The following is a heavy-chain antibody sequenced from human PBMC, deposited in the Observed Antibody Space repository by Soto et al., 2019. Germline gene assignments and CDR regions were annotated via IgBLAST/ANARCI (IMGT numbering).Heavy chain of an antibody. J-gene: IGHJ6*01. CDR3: AIDQLAHGLRSPCDYGRDV. Sequence: LRISGVAAGFPFNLYAIHWVRQAPGEGLVWVAVISNDGTNKDYADSVKGRFSISRYNSKTTLFLQMKSLSADDLGVYFCAIDQLAHGLRSPCDYGRDVWQRETTVTVSS. D-gene: IGHD5-12*01. CDR2: ISNDGTNK. V-gene: IGHV3-30-3*01. CDR1: GFPFNLYA.